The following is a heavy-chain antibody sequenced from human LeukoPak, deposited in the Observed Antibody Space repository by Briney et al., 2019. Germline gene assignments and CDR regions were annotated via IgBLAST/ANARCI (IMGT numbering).Heavy chain of an antibody. V-gene: IGHV1-2*02. Sequence: ASVKVSCKASGYTFTAHFIHWVRQAPGQGLEWMGWINPNSGGTNYAQKFQGRITMTRDTSISTAYMELSRLTSDDTAVYYCARDISFAGGNRYDYWGQGTLVTVSS. D-gene: IGHD4-23*01. CDR2: INPNSGGT. J-gene: IGHJ4*02. CDR3: ARDISFAGGNRYDY. CDR1: GYTFTAHF.